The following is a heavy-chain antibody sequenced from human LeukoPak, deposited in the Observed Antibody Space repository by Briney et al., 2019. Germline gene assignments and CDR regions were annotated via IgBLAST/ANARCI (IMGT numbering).Heavy chain of an antibody. CDR2: ISYDGSNK. CDR3: AKDRLRYGSGSYRLDY. V-gene: IGHV3-30*18. CDR1: GYSFNTYW. J-gene: IGHJ4*02. D-gene: IGHD3-10*01. Sequence: GESLKISCKGSGYSFNTYWIGWVRQAPGKGLEWVAVISYDGSNKYYADSVKGRFTISRDNSKNTLYLQMNSLRAEDTAVYYCAKDRLRYGSGSYRLDYWGQGTLVTVSS.